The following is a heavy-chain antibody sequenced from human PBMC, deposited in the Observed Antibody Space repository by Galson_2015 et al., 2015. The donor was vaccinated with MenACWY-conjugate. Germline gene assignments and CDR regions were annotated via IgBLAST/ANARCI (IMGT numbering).Heavy chain of an antibody. D-gene: IGHD5-12*01. V-gene: IGHV3-15*01. Sequence: LRLSCATSGLTFSNVWMSWVRQAPGKGLEWVARIKCRTDGGTTDYATPVKGRFTIFRDDSAKTLYLQMNSLKIEDTAVYFCTRDQVVGASLGWYGPWGQGTLVTVSS. CDR2: IKCRTDGGTT. CDR3: TRDQVVGASLGWYGP. CDR1: GLTFSNVW. J-gene: IGHJ5*02.